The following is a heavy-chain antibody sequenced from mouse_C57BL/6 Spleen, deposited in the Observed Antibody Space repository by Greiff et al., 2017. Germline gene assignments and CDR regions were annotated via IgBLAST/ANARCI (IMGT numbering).Heavy chain of an antibody. J-gene: IGHJ4*01. CDR3: AGTHDGYSRYYAMDY. CDR2: ISNKANSYTT. Sequence: EVQGVESGGGLVQPGGSLSLSCAASGFTFTDYYMSWVRQPPGKALEWLGFISNKANSYTTAYSVSVRGRFTISRDDSQSILYLQMNALIAEDSATYYCAGTHDGYSRYYAMDYWGQGTSVTVSS. CDR1: GFTFTDYY. D-gene: IGHD2-3*01. V-gene: IGHV7-3*01.